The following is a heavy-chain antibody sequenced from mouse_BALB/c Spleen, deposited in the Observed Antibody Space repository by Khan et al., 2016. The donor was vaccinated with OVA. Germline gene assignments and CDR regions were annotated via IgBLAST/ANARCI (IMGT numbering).Heavy chain of an antibody. CDR2: LSNSGST. Sequence: EVQLQESGPGLVKPSQSLSLTCTVAGYSITSDYTWNWIRKFTGNKLEWMGDLSNSGSTGYNPCLNSRSALTRETSQNQFFLQLNSVTTEDTATYYCASELGRNHASAYWGQGTPVTSSS. D-gene: IGHD2-1*01. V-gene: IGHV3-2*02. J-gene: IGHJ4*01. CDR3: ASELGRNHASAY. CDR1: GYSITSDYT.